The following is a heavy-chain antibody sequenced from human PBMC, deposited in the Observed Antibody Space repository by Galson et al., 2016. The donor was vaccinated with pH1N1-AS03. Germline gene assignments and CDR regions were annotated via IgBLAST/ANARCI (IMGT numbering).Heavy chain of an antibody. CDR3: ARDGGFHCYGLGV. J-gene: IGHJ6*02. Sequence: SVKVSCKASGYTFTDYYIHWVRQAPGQGLEWMGWINPTSGGSKFAQKFEGRVFMSRDTSTSTAYLELPRLKFDDTAVFYCARDGGFHCYGLGVWGQGTTVTVS. D-gene: IGHD2-15*01. CDR1: GYTFTDYY. CDR2: INPTSGGS. V-gene: IGHV1-2*02.